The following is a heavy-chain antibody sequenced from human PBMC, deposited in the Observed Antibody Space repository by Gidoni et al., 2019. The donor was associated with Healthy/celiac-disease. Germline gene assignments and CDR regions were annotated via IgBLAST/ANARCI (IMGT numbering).Heavy chain of an antibody. CDR2: ISWNSGSI. CDR3: AQGEQQLSFDP. V-gene: IGHV3-9*01. CDR1: GFTFDDYA. J-gene: IGHJ5*02. Sequence: EVQLVESGGGLVQPGRSLRLSWAASGFTFDDYAMHWVRQAPGKGLEWVSGISWNSGSIGYADSVKGRFTISRDNAKNSLYLQMNSLRAEDTALYYCAQGEQQLSFDPWGQGTLVTVSS. D-gene: IGHD6-13*01.